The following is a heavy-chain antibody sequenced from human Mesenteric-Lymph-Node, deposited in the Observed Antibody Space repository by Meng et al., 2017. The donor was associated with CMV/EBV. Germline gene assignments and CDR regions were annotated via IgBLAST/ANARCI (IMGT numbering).Heavy chain of an antibody. CDR3: ATERPPSTSFDY. V-gene: IGHV3-74*01. J-gene: IGHJ4*02. CDR2: INDDGSST. CDR1: GFTFSSHW. Sequence: GESLKISCVASGFTFSSHWMHWVRQGPGKGLVWVSRINDDGSSTTYADSVKGRFTISRDNAKNTLYLQMNSLRVEDTAVYYCATERPPSTSFDYWGQGTLVTVSS. D-gene: IGHD6-25*01.